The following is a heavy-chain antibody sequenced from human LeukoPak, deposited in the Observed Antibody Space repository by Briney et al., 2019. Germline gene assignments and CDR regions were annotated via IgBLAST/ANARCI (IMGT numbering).Heavy chain of an antibody. CDR3: ARSQTNIAVADYYFDY. J-gene: IGHJ4*02. V-gene: IGHV1-69*05. Sequence: SVKVSRKASGGTFSSYAISWVRQAPGQGLEWMGGIIPIFGTANYAQKFQGRVTMTRDTSTSTVYMELSSLRSEDTAVYYCARSQTNIAVADYYFDYWGQGTLVTVSS. CDR2: IIPIFGTA. CDR1: GGTFSSYA. D-gene: IGHD6-19*01.